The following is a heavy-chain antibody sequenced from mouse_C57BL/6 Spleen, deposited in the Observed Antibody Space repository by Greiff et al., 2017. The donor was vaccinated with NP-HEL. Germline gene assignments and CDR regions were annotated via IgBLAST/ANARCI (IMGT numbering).Heavy chain of an antibody. V-gene: IGHV1-52*01. CDR1: GYTFTSYW. D-gene: IGHD1-1*01. CDR3: ARNYGSFDY. Sequence: QVQLQQPGAELVRPGSSVKLSCKASGYTFTSYWMHWVKQTPIQGLEWIGNIDPSDSEPHYNQKFKDKATLTVDKSSSTAYMQLSSLTSEDSAVYYCARNYGSFDYWGQGTTLTVSS. CDR2: IDPSDSEP. J-gene: IGHJ2*01.